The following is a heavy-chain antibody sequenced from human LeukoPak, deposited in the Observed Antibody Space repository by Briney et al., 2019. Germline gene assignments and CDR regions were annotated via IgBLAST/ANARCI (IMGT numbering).Heavy chain of an antibody. CDR3: ARDQDLWFGEKYGMDV. CDR2: IYYSEST. CDR1: GGSITSGDYY. Sequence: PSETLSLTCTVSGGSITSGDYYWSWIRQPPGKGLEWIGYIYYSESTYYNPSLKSPVTISVDTSKKEFSLKMSSVTAADTALYYCARDQDLWFGEKYGMDVWGQGTTVTVSS. J-gene: IGHJ6*02. V-gene: IGHV4-30-4*01. D-gene: IGHD3-10*01.